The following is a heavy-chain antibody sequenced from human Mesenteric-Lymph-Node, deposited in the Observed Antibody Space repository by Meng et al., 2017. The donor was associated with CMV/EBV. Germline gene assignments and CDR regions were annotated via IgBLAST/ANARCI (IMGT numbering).Heavy chain of an antibody. D-gene: IGHD6-6*01. CDR3: ARGGIAARLAS. J-gene: IGHJ4*02. Sequence: LTFVVYGGSFSSYYLTWLRPPPGKGLEWIGEINHNGGTDYNPSLKSRVTISVDTSKNQFSLKLTSVTAADTAVYYCARGGIAARLASWGQGTLVTVSS. CDR1: GGSFSSYY. V-gene: IGHV4-34*01. CDR2: INHNGGT.